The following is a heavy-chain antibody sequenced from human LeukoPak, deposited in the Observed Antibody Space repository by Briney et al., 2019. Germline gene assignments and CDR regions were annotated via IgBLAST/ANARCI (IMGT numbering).Heavy chain of an antibody. Sequence: PGGSLRLSCAASGFTFSSYAMSWFRQAPGKGLEWVSGISGSGGSTYYADSVKGRFTISRDSSKNTLYLQTNSLRAEDTAVYYCAKDGREWPRSLDYWGQGTLVTVSS. D-gene: IGHD5-12*01. CDR3: AKDGREWPRSLDY. J-gene: IGHJ4*02. CDR2: ISGSGGST. CDR1: GFTFSSYA. V-gene: IGHV3-23*01.